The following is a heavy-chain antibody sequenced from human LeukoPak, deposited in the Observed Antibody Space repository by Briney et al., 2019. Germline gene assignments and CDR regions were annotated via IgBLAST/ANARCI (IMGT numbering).Heavy chain of an antibody. CDR3: ARGTGGITMVRGVIITGLGSRKDWFDP. CDR2: IYYSGST. CDR1: GGSISSSSYY. J-gene: IGHJ5*02. D-gene: IGHD3-10*01. V-gene: IGHV4-39*07. Sequence: KTSETLSLTCTVSGGSISSSSYYWGWIRQPPGKGLEWIGSIYYSGSTYYNPSLKSRVTISVDTSKNQFSLKLSSVTAADTAVYYCARGTGGITMVRGVIITGLGSRKDWFDPWGQGTLVTVSS.